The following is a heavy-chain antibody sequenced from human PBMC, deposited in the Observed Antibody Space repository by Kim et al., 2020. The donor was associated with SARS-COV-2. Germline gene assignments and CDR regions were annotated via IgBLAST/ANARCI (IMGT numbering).Heavy chain of an antibody. J-gene: IGHJ6*02. CDR2: ISSSSSYT. Sequence: GGSLRLSCAASGFTFSDYYMSWIRQAPGKGLEWVSYISSSSSYTNYADSVKGRFTISRDNAKNSLYLQMNSLRAEDTAVYYCARVRGARWDYYYYGMDVWGQGTTVTVSS. D-gene: IGHD3-10*01. CDR3: ARVRGARWDYYYYGMDV. V-gene: IGHV3-11*05. CDR1: GFTFSDYY.